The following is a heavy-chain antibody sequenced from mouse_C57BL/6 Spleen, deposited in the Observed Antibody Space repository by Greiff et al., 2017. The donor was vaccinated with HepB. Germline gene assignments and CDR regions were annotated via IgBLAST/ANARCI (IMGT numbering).Heavy chain of an antibody. Sequence: QVQLQQPGAELVNPGASVKVSCKASGYTFTSYWMHWVKQRPGQGLEWIGRIHPSDSDTNYNQKFKGKATLTVDKSSSTAYMQLSSLTSEDSAVYYCAIPNSSGYGGYYAMDYWGQGTSVTVSS. CDR2: IHPSDSDT. CDR3: AIPNSSGYGGYYAMDY. J-gene: IGHJ4*01. CDR1: GYTFTSYW. D-gene: IGHD3-2*02. V-gene: IGHV1-74*01.